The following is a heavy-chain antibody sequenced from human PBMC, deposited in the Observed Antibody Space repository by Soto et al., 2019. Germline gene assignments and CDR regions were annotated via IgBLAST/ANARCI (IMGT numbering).Heavy chain of an antibody. CDR3: ARHRITIFGVVPGNWFAP. V-gene: IGHV3-7*01. D-gene: IGHD3-3*01. J-gene: IGHJ5*02. CDR1: GFTFSSYW. CDR2: IKQDGSEK. Sequence: GGSLRLSCAASGFTFSSYWMSWVRQAPGKGLEWVANIKQDGSEKYYVDSVKGRFTISRDNAKNSLYLQMNSLRAEDTAVNYCARHRITIFGVVPGNWFAPWGQGTLVTVSS.